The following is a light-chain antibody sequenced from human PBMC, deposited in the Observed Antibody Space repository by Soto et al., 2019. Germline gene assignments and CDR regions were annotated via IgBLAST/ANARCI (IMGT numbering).Light chain of an antibody. CDR3: QQYGSSGT. CDR2: GAS. CDR1: QSVSNND. V-gene: IGKV3-20*01. J-gene: IGKJ1*01. Sequence: EIGLTQSPGTLSLSPGERATLSYRASQSVSNNDLAWYQKKPGQAPRLLIYGASNRATGIPDRFSGSGSGTDFPLTISRLEPEDFAVYYCQQYGSSGTFGQGTKVDIK.